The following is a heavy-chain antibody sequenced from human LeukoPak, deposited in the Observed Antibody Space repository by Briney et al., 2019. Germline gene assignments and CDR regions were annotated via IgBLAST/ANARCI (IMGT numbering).Heavy chain of an antibody. CDR1: GYTFTSYG. Sequence: ASVKVSCKAPGYTFTSYGISWVRQAPGQGLEWMGWISAYNGNTNYAQKLQGRVTMTTDTSTSTAYMELWSLRSDDTAVYYCAREWELFWFDPWGQGTLVTVSS. CDR2: ISAYNGNT. J-gene: IGHJ5*02. CDR3: AREWELFWFDP. D-gene: IGHD1-26*01. V-gene: IGHV1-18*01.